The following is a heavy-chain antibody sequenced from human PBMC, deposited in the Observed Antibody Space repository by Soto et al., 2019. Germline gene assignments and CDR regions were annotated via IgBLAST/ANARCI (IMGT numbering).Heavy chain of an antibody. CDR1: GGSISSGGYY. Sequence: QVQLQESGPGLVKPSQTLSLTCTVSGGSISSGGYYWSWIRQPAGKGLEWIGRIYTSGSTNYNPSLKSRVTMSVDTSKNQFSLKLSSVTAADTAVYYCARHPVTIPPHWYFDLWGRGTLVTVSS. CDR3: ARHPVTIPPHWYFDL. D-gene: IGHD2-21*01. CDR2: IYTSGST. J-gene: IGHJ2*01. V-gene: IGHV4-61*02.